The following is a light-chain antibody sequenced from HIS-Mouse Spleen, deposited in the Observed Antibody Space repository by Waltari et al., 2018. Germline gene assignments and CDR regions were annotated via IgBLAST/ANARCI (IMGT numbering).Light chain of an antibody. CDR2: EGS. V-gene: IGLV2-23*01. Sequence: QSALTQPASVSGSPGPSLTISCTGTSSDVGIYNLVPWYQQHPGKPPKLMIYEGSKRPSGVSNRFSGSKSGNTASLTISGLQAEDEADYYCCSYAGSYTGVFGTGTKVTVL. CDR1: SSDVGIYNL. J-gene: IGLJ1*01. CDR3: CSYAGSYTGV.